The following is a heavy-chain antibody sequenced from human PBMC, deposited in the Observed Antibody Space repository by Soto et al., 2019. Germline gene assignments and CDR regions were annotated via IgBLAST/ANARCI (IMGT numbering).Heavy chain of an antibody. V-gene: IGHV4-31*01. J-gene: IGHJ4*02. D-gene: IGHD2-21*02. CDR3: AGDMCGDCFSFDY. CDR2: IYYSGST. CDR1: GGSISSGGYY. Sequence: QVQLQESGPGLVKPSQTLSLTCTVSGGSISSGGYYWSWIRQHPGKGLEWIGYIYYSGSTYYNPSRKSQVTISVDTSKNQFSLKLSSVTAADTAVYYCAGDMCGDCFSFDYWGQGTLVTVSS.